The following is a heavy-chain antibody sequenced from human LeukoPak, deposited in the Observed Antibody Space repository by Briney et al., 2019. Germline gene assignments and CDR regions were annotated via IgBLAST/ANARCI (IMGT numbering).Heavy chain of an antibody. D-gene: IGHD4-17*01. J-gene: IGHJ6*02. CDR2: ISRSGRTI. V-gene: IGHV3-48*03. CDR3: ARDQRRTTVTFLYNYYYGLDV. CDR1: GFIFSGYD. Sequence: GGSLRLSCAVSGFIFSGYDMNWVRQPPGKGLEWVSFISRSGRTIYYADPVKGRFTISRDNAKNSLYLQINSLRVEDTAVYYCARDQRRTTVTFLYNYYYGLDVWGQGTTVTVSS.